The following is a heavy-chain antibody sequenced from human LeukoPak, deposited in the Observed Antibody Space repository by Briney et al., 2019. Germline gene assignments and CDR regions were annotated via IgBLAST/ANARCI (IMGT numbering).Heavy chain of an antibody. V-gene: IGHV4-4*07. D-gene: IGHD1-7*01. CDR2: IYSSGNT. CDR1: GGSISSYY. CDR3: ARNWNYGTPQCYFDY. Sequence: SETLSLTCTVSGGSISSYYWSWIRQPAGKGLEWIGRIYSSGNTDYNPSLKSRVTISVDTSKNQFSLKLSSVTAADTAVYYCARNWNYGTPQCYFDYWGQGTLVTVSS. J-gene: IGHJ4*02.